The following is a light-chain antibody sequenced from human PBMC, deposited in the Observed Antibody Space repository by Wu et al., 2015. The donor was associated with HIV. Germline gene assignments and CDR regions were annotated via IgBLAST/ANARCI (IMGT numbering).Light chain of an antibody. CDR3: QQYGRT. CDR1: QSVSSTY. J-gene: IGKJ5*01. CDR2: GAS. V-gene: IGKV3-20*01. Sequence: ENVLTQSPGTLSLSPGERATLSCRASQSVSSTYLAWYQQKPGQAPRLLIYGASSRATGIPDRFSGSGSGTDFTLTINRLEPEDFAVCYCQQYGRTFGQGTR.